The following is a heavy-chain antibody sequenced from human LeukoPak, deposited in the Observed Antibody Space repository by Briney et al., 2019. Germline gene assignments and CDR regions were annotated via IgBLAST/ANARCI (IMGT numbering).Heavy chain of an antibody. CDR2: ISSNGGST. Sequence: GGSLRLSCAASGFTFSSYAMHWVRQAPGKGLEYVSAISSNGGSTYYANSVKGRFTISRDNSKNTLYLQMGSLRAEDMAVYYCARAKYSGGVFDYWRQGTLVTVSS. J-gene: IGHJ4*02. CDR1: GFTFSSYA. CDR3: ARAKYSGGVFDY. V-gene: IGHV3-64*01. D-gene: IGHD6-19*01.